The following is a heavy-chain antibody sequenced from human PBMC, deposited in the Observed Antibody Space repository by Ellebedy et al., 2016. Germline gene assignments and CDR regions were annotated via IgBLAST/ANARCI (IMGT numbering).Heavy chain of an antibody. Sequence: ASVKVSCXASGYTFTGYYMHWVRQAPGQGLEWMGWINPNSGGTNYAQKFQGRVTMTRDTSISTAYMELSRLRSDDTAVYYCARDLGEYSSSVDYWGQGTLVTVSS. J-gene: IGHJ4*02. CDR3: ARDLGEYSSSVDY. CDR1: GYTFTGYY. V-gene: IGHV1-2*02. CDR2: INPNSGGT. D-gene: IGHD6-6*01.